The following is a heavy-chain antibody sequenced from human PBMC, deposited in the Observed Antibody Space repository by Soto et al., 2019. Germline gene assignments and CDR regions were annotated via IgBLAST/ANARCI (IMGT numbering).Heavy chain of an antibody. V-gene: IGHV1-8*01. CDR3: ARGSLYSSSWYLDY. CDR1: GYTFTSYD. CDR2: MNPNSGNT. D-gene: IGHD6-13*01. J-gene: IGHJ4*02. Sequence: ASVKVSCKASGYTFTSYDINWVRQATGQGLEWMGWMNPNSGNTGYAQKFQGRVTMTRNTSISKAYMELSSLRSEETAVYYCARGSLYSSSWYLDYWGQGTLVTVSS.